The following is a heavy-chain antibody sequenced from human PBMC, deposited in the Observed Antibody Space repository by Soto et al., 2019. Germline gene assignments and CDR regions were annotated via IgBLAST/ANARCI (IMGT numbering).Heavy chain of an antibody. Sequence: DVQLVESGGGLVKPGGSLRLSCTFTFNSYSLNWVRQAPGKGLEWVSSISSGSAYIKYVDSVKGRFTISRDNANNVLFLQMSSVRDDDSAVYYCTRDQGGSYDSWFDPWGQGTLVTVSS. CDR3: TRDQGGSYDSWFDP. CDR2: ISSGSAYI. CDR1: TFNSYS. D-gene: IGHD1-26*01. V-gene: IGHV3-21*06. J-gene: IGHJ5*02.